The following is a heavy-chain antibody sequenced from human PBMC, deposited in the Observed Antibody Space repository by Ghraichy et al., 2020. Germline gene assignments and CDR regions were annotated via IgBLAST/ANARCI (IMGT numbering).Heavy chain of an antibody. J-gene: IGHJ4*02. CDR2: INSDGSST. CDR1: GFTFSSYW. V-gene: IGHV3-74*01. Sequence: GGSLRLSCAASGFTFSSYWMHWVRQAPGKGLEWVSRINSDGSSTSYADSVKGRFTISRDNAKNTLYLQMNSLRAEDTAVYYCARGGYYYDSSGDYIFDYWGQETLVTVSS. D-gene: IGHD3-22*01. CDR3: ARGGYYYDSSGDYIFDY.